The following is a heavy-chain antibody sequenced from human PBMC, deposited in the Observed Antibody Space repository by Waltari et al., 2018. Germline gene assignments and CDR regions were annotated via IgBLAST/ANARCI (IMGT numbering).Heavy chain of an antibody. CDR1: GGSFSGYY. CDR3: ARWVRSWHIVVVINGGWFDP. V-gene: IGHV4-34*01. D-gene: IGHD2-21*01. J-gene: IGHJ5*02. Sequence: QVQLQQWGAGLLKPSETLSLTCAVYGGSFSGYYWSWIRQPPWTGLEWIGEINHSGSTNYNPSLKSRVTISVDTSKNQFSLKLSSVTAADTAVYYCARWVRSWHIVVVINGGWFDPWGQGTLVTVSS. CDR2: INHSGST.